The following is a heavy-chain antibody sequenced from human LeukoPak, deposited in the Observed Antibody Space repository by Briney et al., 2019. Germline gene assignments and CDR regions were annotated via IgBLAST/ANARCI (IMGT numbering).Heavy chain of an antibody. J-gene: IGHJ6*03. Sequence: ASVKVSCQASGCTFSSNAISWVRQAPGRGLEWMGGIIPIFGTANYAQKFQGRVTITTDESTSTAYMELSSLRSEDTDVYYCATGRWLQLGYYYYYMDVWGKGTTVTVSS. D-gene: IGHD5-24*01. CDR2: IIPIFGTA. CDR3: ATGRWLQLGYYYYYMDV. CDR1: GCTFSSNA. V-gene: IGHV1-69*05.